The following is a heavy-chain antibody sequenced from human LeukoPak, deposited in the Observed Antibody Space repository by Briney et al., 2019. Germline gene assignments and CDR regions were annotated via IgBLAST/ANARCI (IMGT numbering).Heavy chain of an antibody. V-gene: IGHV3-15*01. Sequence: PGGSLRLSCAASGFTFSNAWMSLVRQAPGKGLEWVGRIKSKTDGGTTDYAAPVKGRFTISRDDSKNTLYLQMNSLKTEDTAVYYCTRGPPYCSSTSCYSNWYFDLWGRGTLVTVSS. CDR1: GFTFSNAW. CDR2: IKSKTDGGTT. D-gene: IGHD2-2*01. CDR3: TRGPPYCSSTSCYSNWYFDL. J-gene: IGHJ2*01.